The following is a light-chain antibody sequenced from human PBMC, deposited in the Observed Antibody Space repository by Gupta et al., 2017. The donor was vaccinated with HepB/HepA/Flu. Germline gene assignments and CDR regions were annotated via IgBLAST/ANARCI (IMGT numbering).Light chain of an antibody. J-gene: IGLJ2*01. CDR2: ENN. V-gene: IGLV3-1*01. Sequence: SYDLTQPPSVSVSPGQTASITCSGDKLGNKYAYWFQQRPGQSPVLVIYENNKRPSGIPERFSGSNSRNTASLTISGTQPVDEADYYCQTWDSTTVIFGGGTK. CDR1: KLGNKY. CDR3: QTWDSTTVI.